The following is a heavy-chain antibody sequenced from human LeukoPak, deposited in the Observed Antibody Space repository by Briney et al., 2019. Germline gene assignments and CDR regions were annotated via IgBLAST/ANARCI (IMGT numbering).Heavy chain of an antibody. CDR2: IKSKKDGGTT. J-gene: IGHJ4*02. CDR1: GFTFSNAW. CDR3: TTDVYI. Sequence: GGSLRLSCAASGFTFSNAWMTWIRLAPGKGLEWVGRIKSKKDGGTTDYAAAVEGRFTISRDDSKSTLYLEMNSLKIEDTAMYYRTTDVYIWGQGTLVTVSS. V-gene: IGHV3-15*01.